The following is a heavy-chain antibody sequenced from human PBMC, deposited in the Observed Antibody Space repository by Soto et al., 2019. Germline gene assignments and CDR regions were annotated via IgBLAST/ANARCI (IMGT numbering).Heavy chain of an antibody. CDR2: MYHGGRT. CDR3: ARDTGYCTNGGCPIFEL. J-gene: IGHJ4*02. Sequence: SETLSLTWTVSGDSVTNYFWSWMRQPPGKGLEWIGHMYHGGRTNYSPSLKSRVTMSLDSSRNQFSLNLSSVTAADTAVYFCARDTGYCTNGGCPIFELWGQGLPVTVS. D-gene: IGHD2-8*01. CDR1: GDSVTNYF. V-gene: IGHV4-59*02.